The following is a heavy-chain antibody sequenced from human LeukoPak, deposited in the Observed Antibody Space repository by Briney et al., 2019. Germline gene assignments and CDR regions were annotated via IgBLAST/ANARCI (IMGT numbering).Heavy chain of an antibody. Sequence: GGSLRLSYAASGFTFSSYGMPWVREAPGKGLEGGAVISYDGSNKSYADSVKGRFTISRDNSKNTLYLQMNSLRAEDTAVYYCAKSSGGTVGATDIWGQGTLVTVSS. V-gene: IGHV3-30*18. D-gene: IGHD1-26*01. CDR1: GFTFSSYG. CDR2: ISYDGSNK. CDR3: AKSSGGTVGATDI. J-gene: IGHJ4*02.